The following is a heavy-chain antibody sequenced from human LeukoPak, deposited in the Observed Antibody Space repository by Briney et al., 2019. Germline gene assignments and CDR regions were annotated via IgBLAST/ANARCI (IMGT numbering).Heavy chain of an antibody. CDR3: ARDGAYYYDSSGYYPNWFDP. J-gene: IGHJ5*02. CDR1: GGSISSYY. V-gene: IGHV4-38-2*02. Sequence: SETLSLTCTVSGGSISSYYWGWIRQPPGKGLEWIGSIYHSGSTYYNPSLKSRVTISVDTSKNQFSLKLSSVTAADTAVYYCARDGAYYYDSSGYYPNWFDPWGQGTLVTVSS. D-gene: IGHD3-22*01. CDR2: IYHSGST.